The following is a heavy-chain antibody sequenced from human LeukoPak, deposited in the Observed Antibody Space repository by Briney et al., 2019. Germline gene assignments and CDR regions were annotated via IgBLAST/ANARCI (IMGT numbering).Heavy chain of an antibody. J-gene: IGHJ3*02. CDR2: IYSGGST. Sequence: GGSLRLSCAASGFTVSSNYTSWVRQAPGKGLEWVSVIYSGGSTYYADSVKGRFTISRDNTKNSLYLQMNSLRAEDTAVYYCARDQGEDAAAGTSAFDIWGQGTMVTVSS. D-gene: IGHD6-13*01. CDR3: ARDQGEDAAAGTSAFDI. V-gene: IGHV3-66*01. CDR1: GFTVSSNY.